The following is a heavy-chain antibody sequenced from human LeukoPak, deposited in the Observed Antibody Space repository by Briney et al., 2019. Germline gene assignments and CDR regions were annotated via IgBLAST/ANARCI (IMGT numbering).Heavy chain of an antibody. Sequence: GGSLRLSCAASGFTFSSYAMSWVRQAPGKGLEWVSGISGSGDRTYYADSVKGRFSISRDNSKDTLYLQMNSLRAEDTAVYYRAKDGQVRYYYDSSGYYSDYWGQGTPVTVSS. V-gene: IGHV3-23*01. D-gene: IGHD3-22*01. CDR1: GFTFSSYA. J-gene: IGHJ4*02. CDR3: AKDGQVRYYYDSSGYYSDY. CDR2: ISGSGDRT.